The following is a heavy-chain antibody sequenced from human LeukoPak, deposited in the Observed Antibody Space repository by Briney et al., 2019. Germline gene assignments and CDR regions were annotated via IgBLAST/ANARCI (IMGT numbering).Heavy chain of an antibody. J-gene: IGHJ6*03. CDR1: GGSFIGYY. D-gene: IGHD6-19*01. CDR3: ARHSYTAGRYYYYYMDV. Sequence: SETLSLTCAVYGGSFIGYYWSWIRQPPGKGLEWIGEINHSGSTNYNPSLKSRVTISVDTSKNQFSLKLSSVTAADTAVYYCARHSYTAGRYYYYYMDVWGKGTTVTISS. CDR2: INHSGST. V-gene: IGHV4-34*01.